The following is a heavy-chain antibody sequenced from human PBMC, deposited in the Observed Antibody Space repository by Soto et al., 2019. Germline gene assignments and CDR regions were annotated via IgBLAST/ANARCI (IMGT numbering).Heavy chain of an antibody. D-gene: IGHD2-2*01. CDR1: GYTFTSYG. CDR3: ARVEYPRTYDY. Sequence: QVQLVQSGAEVKKPGDSVKVSCKASGYTFTSYGISWVRQAPGQGLEWMGWISAYNGNTNYAQKLQGRVTMTTDTSTSTAYMELRSLRSGDPAVSYFARVEYPRTYDYWGQGTLGTVSS. J-gene: IGHJ4*02. V-gene: IGHV1-18*01. CDR2: ISAYNGNT.